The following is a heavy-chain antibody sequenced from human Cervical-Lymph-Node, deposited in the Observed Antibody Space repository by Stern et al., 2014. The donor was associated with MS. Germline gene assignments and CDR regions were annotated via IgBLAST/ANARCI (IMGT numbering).Heavy chain of an antibody. CDR2: IYYSGGT. CDR1: GCSISSGGLH. J-gene: IGHJ5*02. CDR3: ASRWSGTYYGQNWFDP. V-gene: IGHV4-31*03. Sequence: VQLVESGPGLEKPSQTLSLSCTVSGCSISSGGLHWGWIRPHPGHGLVGVGYIYYSGGTFYNPSLKSRVSISLDTSKNQFSLKLSSVTAADTAVYYCASRWSGTYYGQNWFDPWGQGTLVTVSS. D-gene: IGHD1-26*01.